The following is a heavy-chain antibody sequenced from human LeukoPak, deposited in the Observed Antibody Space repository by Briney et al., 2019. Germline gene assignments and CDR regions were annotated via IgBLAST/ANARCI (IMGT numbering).Heavy chain of an antibody. CDR1: GFTFSYVW. V-gene: IGHV3-15*04. CDR2: IESKIDGGTT. CDR3: TTGSGI. J-gene: IGHJ3*02. Sequence: PGGSLRLSCAASGFTFSYVWMSWVRQAPGKGLEWVGRIESKIDGGTTDYAAPVKGRFTIPRDDSKNTLYLQMNSLKTEDTAVYYCTTGSGIWGQGTLVTVSS.